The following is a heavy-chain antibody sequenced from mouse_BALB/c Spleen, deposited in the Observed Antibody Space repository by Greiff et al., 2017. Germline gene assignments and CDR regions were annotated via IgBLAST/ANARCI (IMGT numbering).Heavy chain of an antibody. D-gene: IGHD2-4*01. CDR2: IYPGDGDT. CDR3: ARFGSTMITTGDY. Sequence: QVQLQQSGPELVKPGASVKISCKASGYAFSSSWMNWVKQRPGQGLEWIGRIYPGDGDTNYNGKFKGKATLTADKSSSTAYMQLSSLTSVDSAVYFCARFGSTMITTGDYWGQGTTLTVSS. CDR1: GYAFSSSW. V-gene: IGHV1-82*01. J-gene: IGHJ2*01.